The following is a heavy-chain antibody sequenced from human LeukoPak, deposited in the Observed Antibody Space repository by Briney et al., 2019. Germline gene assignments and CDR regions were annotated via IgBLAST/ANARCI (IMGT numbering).Heavy chain of an antibody. CDR2: IYYSGST. D-gene: IGHD2-15*01. V-gene: IGHV4-59*01. J-gene: IGHJ4*02. CDR1: GGSISSYY. Sequence: SQTLSLTCTVSGGSISSYYWSWIRQPPGKGLKWIGYIYYSGSTNYNPSLKSRVTISVNTSKDQFSLKLSSVTAADTAVYYYALGYCSGGSCYGFDYWGQGTLVTVSS. CDR3: ALGYCSGGSCYGFDY.